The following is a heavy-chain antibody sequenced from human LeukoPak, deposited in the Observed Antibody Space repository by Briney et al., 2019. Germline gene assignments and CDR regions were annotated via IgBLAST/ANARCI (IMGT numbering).Heavy chain of an antibody. J-gene: IGHJ5*02. CDR1: GYSISSGYY. D-gene: IGHD2-2*01. V-gene: IGHV4-38-2*02. CDR3: ARASSGSHDCSSTSCKNWFDP. Sequence: SETLSLTCTVSGYSISSGYYWGWIRQPPGKGLEWIGGIYHSGSTYYNPSLKSRVTISVDTSKNQFSLKLSSVTAADTAVYYCARASSGSHDCSSTSCKNWFDPWGQGTLVTVSS. CDR2: IYHSGST.